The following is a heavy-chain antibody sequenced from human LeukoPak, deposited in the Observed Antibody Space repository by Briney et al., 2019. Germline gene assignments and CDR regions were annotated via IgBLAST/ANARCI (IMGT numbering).Heavy chain of an antibody. J-gene: IGHJ6*02. D-gene: IGHD3-10*01. Sequence: GGSLRLSCAASGVTFSSSWMTWVRQAPWKGREWVANIRQDGGEKYYVDSVKGRFTISRDNGENSLYLQMNSLRPEDTAIYYCARCSFGSGNYRGKYYYYAMDVWGQGTTVTVSS. V-gene: IGHV3-7*01. CDR1: GVTFSSSW. CDR3: ARCSFGSGNYRGKYYYYAMDV. CDR2: IRQDGGEK.